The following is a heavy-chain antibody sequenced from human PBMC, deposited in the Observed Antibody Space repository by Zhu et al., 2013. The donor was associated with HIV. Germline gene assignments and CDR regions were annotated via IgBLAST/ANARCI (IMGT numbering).Heavy chain of an antibody. D-gene: IGHD2-15*01. J-gene: IGHJ1*01. Sequence: QVQLVQSGAEVKKPGASVKVSCKASGYTFTSYGISWVRQAPGQGLEWMGWISAYNGNTNYAQKLQGRVTMTTDTSTSTAYMELRSLRSDDTAVYYCARESTYCSGGSCYSEAYFQHWGQGTWSPSPQ. V-gene: IGHV1-18*01. CDR2: ISAYNGNT. CDR3: ARESTYCSGGSCYSEAYFQH. CDR1: GYTFTSYG.